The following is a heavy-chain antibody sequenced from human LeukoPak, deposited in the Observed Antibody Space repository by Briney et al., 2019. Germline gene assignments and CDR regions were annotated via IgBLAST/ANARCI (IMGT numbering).Heavy chain of an antibody. V-gene: IGHV3-74*01. CDR1: GFTFSNYW. Sequence: PGGSLTLSCAASGFTFSNYWMHWVLQAPGKGLVRVSRINIDGRSIIYADSVKGRFTISRDNAKNTLYLQMNSLRVEDTAVYYCARGGSPPEALGDALNIWGQGTMVTVSS. J-gene: IGHJ3*02. D-gene: IGHD1-26*01. CDR3: ARGGSPPEALGDALNI. CDR2: INIDGRSI.